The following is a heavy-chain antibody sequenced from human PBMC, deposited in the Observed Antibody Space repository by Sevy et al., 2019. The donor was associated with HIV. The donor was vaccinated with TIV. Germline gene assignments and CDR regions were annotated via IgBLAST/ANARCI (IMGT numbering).Heavy chain of an antibody. Sequence: SETQSLTCTVSGGSISSYYWSWIRQPPGKGLEWIGYIYYSGSTNYNPYLKSRFTISVDTSKNQFSLQLSSVTAADTAVYYWASLLTSFDYWGQGTLVTVSS. CDR3: ASLLTSFDY. CDR1: GGSISSYY. V-gene: IGHV4-59*01. D-gene: IGHD2-21*01. J-gene: IGHJ4*02. CDR2: IYYSGST.